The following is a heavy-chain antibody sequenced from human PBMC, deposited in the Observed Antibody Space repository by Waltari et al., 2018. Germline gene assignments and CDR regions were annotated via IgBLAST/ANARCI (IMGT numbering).Heavy chain of an antibody. CDR1: GLTFSTYN. D-gene: IGHD7-27*01. J-gene: IGHJ4*02. CDR3: ATGGWGFYLGY. Sequence: EVQLLESGGGLVRPGGPLRLSCAASGLTFSTYNLNWVRQPPGKGLEWVSSISSDSNYMHYADSVKGRFTISRDNAKNSLYLQLNSLRAEDTAVYYCATGGWGFYLGYWGQGTLVTVSS. V-gene: IGHV3-21*02. CDR2: ISSDSNYM.